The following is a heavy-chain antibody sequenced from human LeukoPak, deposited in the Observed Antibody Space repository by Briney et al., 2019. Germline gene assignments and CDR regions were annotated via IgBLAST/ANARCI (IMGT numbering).Heavy chain of an antibody. J-gene: IGHJ4*02. Sequence: PGGSLRLSCAASGFTFSSYAMSWVRQAPGKGLEWVSAISGSGGSTYYADSVKGRFTISRDNSKNTLYLQMNSLRAEDTAVYYCAKDLVDYYGSGSYYNFDYWGQGTLVTVSS. D-gene: IGHD3-10*01. CDR3: AKDLVDYYGSGSYYNFDY. V-gene: IGHV3-23*01. CDR2: ISGSGGST. CDR1: GFTFSSYA.